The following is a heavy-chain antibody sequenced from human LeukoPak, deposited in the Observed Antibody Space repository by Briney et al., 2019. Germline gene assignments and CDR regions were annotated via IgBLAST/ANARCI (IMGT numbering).Heavy chain of an antibody. D-gene: IGHD3-10*01. J-gene: IGHJ3*02. CDR2: INSDGSST. V-gene: IGHV3-74*01. CDR1: GFTFSSYW. Sequence: GGSLRLSCAASGFTFSSYWMLWVRQVPGKGLVWVSRINSDGSSTSYADSVKGRFTISRDDAKNTLYVQMNSLRAEDTAVYYCSTGSGHAFDIWGRGTMVTVSS. CDR3: STGSGHAFDI.